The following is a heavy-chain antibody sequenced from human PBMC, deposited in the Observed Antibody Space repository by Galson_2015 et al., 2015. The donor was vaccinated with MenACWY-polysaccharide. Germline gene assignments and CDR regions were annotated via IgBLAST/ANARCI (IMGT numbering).Heavy chain of an antibody. CDR1: GLTFRNWW. J-gene: IGHJ6*02. CDR2: IKKDGSEK. Sequence: LKLSCAASGLTFRNWWMTWVRQAPGKGLEWVASIKKDGSEKYYVDSVTGRFTISRDNAKDSLYLQMNSLRVDDTAEYFCARGHLGLGVWGQGTTVTVSS. V-gene: IGHV3-7*01. CDR3: ARGHLGLGV.